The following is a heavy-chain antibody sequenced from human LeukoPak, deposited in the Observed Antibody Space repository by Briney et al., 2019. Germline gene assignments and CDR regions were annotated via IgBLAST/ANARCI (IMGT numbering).Heavy chain of an antibody. CDR1: GFTFSSYG. CDR2: ISYDGSNK. V-gene: IGHV3-30*03. J-gene: IGHJ4*02. D-gene: IGHD1-26*01. Sequence: GGSLRLSCAASGFTFSSYGMHWVRQAPGKGLEWVAVISYDGSNKYYADSVKGRFTISRDNAKNSLYLQMSSLRAEDTAVYYCARGGVGAVTSIDFWGQGTLVTVSS. CDR3: ARGGVGAVTSIDF.